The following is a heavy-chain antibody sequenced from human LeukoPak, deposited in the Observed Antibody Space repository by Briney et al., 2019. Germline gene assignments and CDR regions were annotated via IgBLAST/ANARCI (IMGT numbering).Heavy chain of an antibody. J-gene: IGHJ3*02. CDR3: ARVWGLYCSSTSCYGAFDI. D-gene: IGHD2-2*01. CDR1: GSTFDDYG. V-gene: IGHV3-20*04. Sequence: GGSLRLSCAASGSTFDDYGMSWVRQAPGKGLEWVSGINWNGGSTGYADSVKGRFTISRDNAKNSLYRQMNSLRAEDTALYYCARVWGLYCSSTSCYGAFDIWGQGTMVTVSS. CDR2: INWNGGST.